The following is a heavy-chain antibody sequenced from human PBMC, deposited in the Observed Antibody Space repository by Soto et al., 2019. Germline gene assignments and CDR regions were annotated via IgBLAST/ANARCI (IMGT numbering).Heavy chain of an antibody. CDR2: IYYGGST. Sequence: SETLSLTCTVSGGSISSGGYYWSWIRQHPGKGLEWIGYIYYGGSTYYNPSLKSRATISGDTSKNQFSLKLSSVTAADTAVYYCGRGRYYYENSGQNAYDNWGQGILVNVSS. CDR1: GGSISSGGYY. V-gene: IGHV4-31*03. CDR3: GRGRYYYENSGQNAYDN. D-gene: IGHD3-22*01. J-gene: IGHJ4*01.